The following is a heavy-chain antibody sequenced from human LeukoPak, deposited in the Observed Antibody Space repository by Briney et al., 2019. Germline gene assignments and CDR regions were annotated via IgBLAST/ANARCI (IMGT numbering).Heavy chain of an antibody. J-gene: IGHJ4*02. CDR3: ARDSSGTMDY. CDR2: IPYDGSNK. Sequence: GGSLRLSCAASGFTFSNYGMHWVRQAPGKGLEWVAVIPYDGSNKYYADSVKGRFTISRDNSKNTLYLQMNSLRAEDTAVYYCARDSSGTMDYWGQGTLVTVSS. V-gene: IGHV3-30*03. D-gene: IGHD6-19*01. CDR1: GFTFSNYG.